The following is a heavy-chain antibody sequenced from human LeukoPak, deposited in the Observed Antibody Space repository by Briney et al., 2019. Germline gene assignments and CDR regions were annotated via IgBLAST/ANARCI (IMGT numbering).Heavy chain of an antibody. CDR1: GYTFTGYY. J-gene: IGHJ3*02. CDR2: INPNSGGT. V-gene: IGHV1-2*02. CDR3: ARVTAMVFPDDAFDI. Sequence: ASVKVSCKASGYTFTGYYMHWVRQAPGQGLEWMGWINPNSGGTNYAQKFQGGVTMTRDTSISTAYMELSRLRSDDTAVYYCARVTAMVFPDDAFDIWGQGTMVTVSS. D-gene: IGHD5-18*01.